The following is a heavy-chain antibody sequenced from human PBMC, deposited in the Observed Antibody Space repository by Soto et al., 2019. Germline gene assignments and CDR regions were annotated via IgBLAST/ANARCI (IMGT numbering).Heavy chain of an antibody. V-gene: IGHV3-33*01. CDR1: GFTFRNYG. CDR3: ARVLGRYYGSGSYQGVDL. J-gene: IGHJ6*02. D-gene: IGHD3-10*01. Sequence: QVQLLESGGGVVQPGRSLRLSCAASGFTFRNYGMHWVRQAPGKGLEWVAVIWYDGSNEYYADSVKGRFSISRDNSKNTLYLEMNSLRAEDTAVYYCARVLGRYYGSGSYQGVDLWGQGTTVTVSS. CDR2: IWYDGSNE.